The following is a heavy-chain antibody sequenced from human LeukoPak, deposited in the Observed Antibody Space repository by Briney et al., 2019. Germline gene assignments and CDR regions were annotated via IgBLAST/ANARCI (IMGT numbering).Heavy chain of an antibody. D-gene: IGHD5-24*01. J-gene: IGHJ4*02. CDR2: MWYDGSNK. Sequence: PGGSLRLSCAASGFTFSSYGMHWVRQAPGKGLEWVAVMWYDGSNKYYADSVKGRFTISRDNSKNTLFLQMNSLRAEDTAVYYCAKGMEDGYNYGEFDYWGQGTLVTVS. CDR1: GFTFSSYG. V-gene: IGHV3-33*06. CDR3: AKGMEDGYNYGEFDY.